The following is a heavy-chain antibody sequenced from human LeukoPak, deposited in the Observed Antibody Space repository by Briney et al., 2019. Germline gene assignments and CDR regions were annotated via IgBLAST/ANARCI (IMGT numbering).Heavy chain of an antibody. D-gene: IGHD3-10*01. CDR1: GFHFRTYC. CDR2: IDADGNTI. Sequence: GALGLSFAAPGFHFRTYCMEWGRRAPGEGVVWVSRIDADGNTINYADSVKGRFTISRDNPKNTLYLQMNSLRGEDTAVYYCVTAGSYRFDNWGQGTLVTVSS. V-gene: IGHV3-74*01. CDR3: VTAGSYRFDN. J-gene: IGHJ4*02.